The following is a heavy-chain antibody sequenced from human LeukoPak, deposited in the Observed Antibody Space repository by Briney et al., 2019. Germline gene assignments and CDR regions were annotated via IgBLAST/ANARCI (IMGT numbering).Heavy chain of an antibody. CDR1: GGSISSYY. V-gene: IGHV4-4*09. CDR2: IYSSGGT. CDR3: ARALRWYQTSWSEP. D-gene: IGHD4-23*01. J-gene: IGHJ5*02. Sequence: SGTLCLTCTVSGGSISSYYGSWVRQPPGKGLEWIGYIYSSGGTSYNPCPMSRVTISLDASKNQSSLQLSSVICADTVGFYFARALRWYQTSWSEPWGQGTLVT.